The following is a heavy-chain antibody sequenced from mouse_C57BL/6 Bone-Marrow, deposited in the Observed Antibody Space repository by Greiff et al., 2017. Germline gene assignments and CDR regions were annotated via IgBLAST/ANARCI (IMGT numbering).Heavy chain of an antibody. D-gene: IGHD2-3*01. V-gene: IGHV1-69*01. CDR2: IDPSDSYT. J-gene: IGHJ2*01. CDR1: GYTFTSYW. CDR3: ATIYDGYFDY. Sequence: QVQLKQPGAELVMPGASVKLSCKASGYTFTSYWMHWVKQRPGQGLEWIGEIDPSDSYTNYNQKFKGKSTLTVDKSSSTAYMQLSSLTSEDSAVYYCATIYDGYFDYWGQGTTLTVSS.